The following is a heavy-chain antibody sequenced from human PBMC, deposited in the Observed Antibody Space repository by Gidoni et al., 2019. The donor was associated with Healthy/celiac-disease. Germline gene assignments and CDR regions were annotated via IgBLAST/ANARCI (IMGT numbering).Heavy chain of an antibody. D-gene: IGHD2-15*01. CDR2: ISYDGSNK. Sequence: QVQLVESGGGVVQPGRSLRLSCAASGFTFSSYAMHWVRQAPGKGLEWVAVISYDGSNKYYADSVKGRFTISRDNSKNTLYLQMNSLRAEDTAVYYCARVRKGNCSGGSCHDWGQGTLVTVSS. CDR3: ARVRKGNCSGGSCHD. J-gene: IGHJ4*02. V-gene: IGHV3-30-3*01. CDR1: GFTFSSYA.